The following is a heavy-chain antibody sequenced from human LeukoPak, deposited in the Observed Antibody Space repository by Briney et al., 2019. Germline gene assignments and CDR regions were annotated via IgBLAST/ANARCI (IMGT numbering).Heavy chain of an antibody. D-gene: IGHD3-22*01. CDR3: ARDQYYYDSSGYRFDY. Sequence: SETLSLTCAVYGGSFSGYYWSWIRQPAGKGLEWIGRIYTSGSTNYNPSLKSRVTMSVDTSKNQFSLKLSSVTAADTAVYYCARDQYYYDSSGYRFDYWGQGTLVTVSS. CDR2: IYTSGST. CDR1: GGSFSGYY. V-gene: IGHV4-4*07. J-gene: IGHJ4*02.